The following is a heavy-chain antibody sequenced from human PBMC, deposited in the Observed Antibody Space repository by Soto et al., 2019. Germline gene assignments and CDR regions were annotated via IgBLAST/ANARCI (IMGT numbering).Heavy chain of an antibody. J-gene: IGHJ6*02. CDR1: ADSVSSNIAA. Sequence: SQTLSLTCAICADSVSSNIAAWNWIRQSPSRGLEWLGRTYYRSKWYNDYAVSAKSRITINPDTSKNQFSLQLNSVTPEDTAVYYCARDGAARALSYGMDVWGQGTTVTVYS. CDR2: TYYRSKWYN. V-gene: IGHV6-1*01. D-gene: IGHD6-6*01. CDR3: ARDGAARALSYGMDV.